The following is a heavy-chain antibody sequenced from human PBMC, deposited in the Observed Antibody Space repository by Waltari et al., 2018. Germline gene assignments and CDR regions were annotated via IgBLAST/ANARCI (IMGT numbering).Heavy chain of an antibody. Sequence: EVQLVESGGGLIQPGGSLRLSCAASGFTVSSNYMSWVCQAPGKGLEGVSVIYSGGSTYYAGSVKGRFTILRDNSKNTLYLQMNSLRAEDTAVYSCARGRRDGYKSYYYGMDVWGQGTTVTVSS. V-gene: IGHV3-53*01. D-gene: IGHD5-12*01. J-gene: IGHJ6*02. CDR2: IYSGGST. CDR1: GFTVSSNY. CDR3: ARGRRDGYKSYYYGMDV.